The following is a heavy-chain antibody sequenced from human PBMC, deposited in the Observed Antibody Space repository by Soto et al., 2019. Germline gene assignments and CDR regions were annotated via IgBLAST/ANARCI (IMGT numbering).Heavy chain of an antibody. J-gene: IGHJ4*02. CDR1: GFTFSRFW. Sequence: EVQLVESGGGLVQPGGSLRLSCAASGFTFSRFWMQWVRQVPGKGLVWVSYINNDGSTTTYAESVKGRFTISRDNAKNTLDLLMNSLSAEDTAVYYCATYCGSPSCYRGGYSWGQGTLVTVSS. CDR3: ATYCGSPSCYRGGYS. D-gene: IGHD2-2*02. V-gene: IGHV3-74*02. CDR2: INNDGSTT.